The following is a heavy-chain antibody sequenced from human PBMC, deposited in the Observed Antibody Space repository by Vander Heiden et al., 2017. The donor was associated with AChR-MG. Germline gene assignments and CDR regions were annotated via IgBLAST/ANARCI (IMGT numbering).Heavy chain of an antibody. CDR3: ARTPPSGGSIGHYYYYYMDV. J-gene: IGHJ6*03. V-gene: IGHV3-30-3*01. CDR1: GFTFRSYA. D-gene: IGHD2-15*01. CDR2: ISYDGSNK. Sequence: VQLVESGGGVVQPGRSLRLSCAASGFTFRSYAMHWVRQAPGKGLEWVAVISYDGSNKYYADSVKGRFTISRDNSKNTLYLQMNSLRAEDTAVYYCARTPPSGGSIGHYYYYYMDVWGKGTTVTVSS.